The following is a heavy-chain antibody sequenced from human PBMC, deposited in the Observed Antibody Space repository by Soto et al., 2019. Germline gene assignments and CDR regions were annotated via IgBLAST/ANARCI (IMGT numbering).Heavy chain of an antibody. J-gene: IGHJ5*02. V-gene: IGHV5-51*01. Sequence: WVRQMPGKGLEWMGIISPYDSDTRYSPSFQSQVTISADKSISTAYLQWRRLEASDTAIYYCARQLGVAAGFSWGQGTLVTVSS. D-gene: IGHD6-25*01. CDR2: ISPYDSDT. CDR3: ARQLGVAAGFS.